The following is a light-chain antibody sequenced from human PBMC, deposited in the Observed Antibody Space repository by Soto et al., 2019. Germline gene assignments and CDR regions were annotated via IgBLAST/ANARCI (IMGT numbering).Light chain of an antibody. CDR3: SSYTGSSTYVV. Sequence: QSVLTQPASVSGSPGQSITISCTGTSSDVGGYNYVSWYQQHPGKAPKLMIYGVSNRPSGVSNRFSGSKSGNTASLTISGLQAEDEADYYCSSYTGSSTYVVFGGGTKLTVL. CDR1: SSDVGGYNY. CDR2: GVS. J-gene: IGLJ2*01. V-gene: IGLV2-14*01.